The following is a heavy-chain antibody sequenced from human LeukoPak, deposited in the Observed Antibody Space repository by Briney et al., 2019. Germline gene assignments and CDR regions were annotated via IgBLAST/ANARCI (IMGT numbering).Heavy chain of an antibody. V-gene: IGHV1-2*02. Sequence: ASVKVSCKASGYTFTGYYMHWVRQAPGQGLEWMGWINPNSGGTNYARKFQGRVTMTRDTSISTAYMELSRLRSDDTAVYYCARRGVVVAAGGNWFDPWGQGTLVTVSS. D-gene: IGHD2-15*01. CDR1: GYTFTGYY. J-gene: IGHJ5*02. CDR3: ARRGVVVAAGGNWFDP. CDR2: INPNSGGT.